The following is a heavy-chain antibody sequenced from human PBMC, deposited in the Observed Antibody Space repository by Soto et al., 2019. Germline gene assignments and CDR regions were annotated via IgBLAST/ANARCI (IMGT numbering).Heavy chain of an antibody. D-gene: IGHD5-18*01. CDR2: IYSGGST. Sequence: GGSLRLSCAASGFTVSSNYMSWVRQAPGKGLEWVSVIYSGGSTYYADSVKGRFTISRDNSKNTLYLQMNSLRAEDTAVYYCASSQDTAMVRGHYYYGMDVWGQGTTVTVSS. V-gene: IGHV3-53*01. CDR1: GFTVSSNY. J-gene: IGHJ6*02. CDR3: ASSQDTAMVRGHYYYGMDV.